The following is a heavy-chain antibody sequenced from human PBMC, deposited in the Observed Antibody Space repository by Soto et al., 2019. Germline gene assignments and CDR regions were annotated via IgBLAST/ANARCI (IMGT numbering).Heavy chain of an antibody. V-gene: IGHV1-18*04. J-gene: IGHJ4*02. CDR1: GYTFTTYG. CDR2: ISASNGNT. Sequence: QVQLVQSGAEVKKPGASVKVSCKASGYTFTTYGFSWVRQAPGQGLECVGWISASNGNTHYSQKFQGRVTMTTDTSTSTAYLELRRLTSGDTAVYYCASEPIYYNDGSGYYPLAYWGQGTLVTVSS. CDR3: ASEPIYYNDGSGYYPLAY. D-gene: IGHD3-22*01.